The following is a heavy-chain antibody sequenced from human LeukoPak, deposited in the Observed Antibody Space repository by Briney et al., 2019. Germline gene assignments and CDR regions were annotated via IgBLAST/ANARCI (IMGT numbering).Heavy chain of an antibody. CDR3: ARDRQVDTAMVWYYYYYMDV. CDR2: ISSSSSYI. J-gene: IGHJ6*03. D-gene: IGHD5-18*01. Sequence: GSLRLSCAASGFTFSSYSMNWVRQAPGKGLEWVSSISSSSSYIYYADSVKGRFTISRDNAKNSLYLQMNSLRAEDTAVYYCARDRQVDTAMVWYYYYYMDVWGKGTTVTVSS. CDR1: GFTFSSYS. V-gene: IGHV3-21*01.